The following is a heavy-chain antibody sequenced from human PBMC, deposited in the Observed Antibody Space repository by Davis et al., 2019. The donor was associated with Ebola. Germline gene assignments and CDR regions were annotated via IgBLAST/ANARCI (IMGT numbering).Heavy chain of an antibody. J-gene: IGHJ4*02. CDR1: GFTFSDYY. V-gene: IGHV3-11*01. CDR3: AKDPYYDFWSGYYYVDY. Sequence: GESLKISCAASGFTFSDYYMSWIRQAPGKGLEWVSYISSSGSTIYYADSVRGRFTISRDNAKNSLYLQMNSLRAEDTAIYYCAKDPYYDFWSGYYYVDYWGQGTLVTVSS. CDR2: ISSSGSTI. D-gene: IGHD3-3*01.